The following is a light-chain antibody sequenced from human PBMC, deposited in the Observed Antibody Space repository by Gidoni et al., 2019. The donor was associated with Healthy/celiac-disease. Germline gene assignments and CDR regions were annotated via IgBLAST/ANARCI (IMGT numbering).Light chain of an antibody. V-gene: IGKV1-39*01. CDR1: QSISSP. CDR2: AAS. Sequence: EIQMPPSPSSLSASVGDRVTITCRASQSISSPLNWYQQKPGKAPKLLIYAASSLQSGVPSRFSGSGSGTDFTLTISSLQPEDFATYYCQQCYSTPLTFGPGTKVEIK. CDR3: QQCYSTPLT. J-gene: IGKJ1*01.